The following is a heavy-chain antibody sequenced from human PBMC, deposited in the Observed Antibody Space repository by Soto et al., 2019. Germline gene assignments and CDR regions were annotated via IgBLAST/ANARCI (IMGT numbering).Heavy chain of an antibody. D-gene: IGHD2-15*01. CDR2: IYYSGST. CDR3: ARDRTPRYCSGGSCYSDAFDI. CDR1: GGSISSYY. Sequence: SETLSLTCTVSGGSISSYYWSWIRQPPGKGLEWIGYIYYSGSTNYNPSLKSRVNISVDTSKNQFSLKLSSVTAADTAVYYCARDRTPRYCSGGSCYSDAFDIWGQGTLVTVSS. V-gene: IGHV4-59*01. J-gene: IGHJ3*02.